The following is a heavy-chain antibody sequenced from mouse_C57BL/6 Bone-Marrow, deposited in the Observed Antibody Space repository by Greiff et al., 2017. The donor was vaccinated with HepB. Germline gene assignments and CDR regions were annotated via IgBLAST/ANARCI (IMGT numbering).Heavy chain of an antibody. J-gene: IGHJ2*01. Sequence: QVQLQQPGAELVRPGSSVKLSCKASGYTFTSYWMHWVKQRPIQGLEWIGNIDTSDSETHYNQKFKDKATLTVDKASSTAYMQLSSLTSEDSAVYYCARDHGRSLYYFDYWGQGTTLTVSS. D-gene: IGHD1-1*01. V-gene: IGHV1-52*01. CDR1: GYTFTSYW. CDR2: IDTSDSET. CDR3: ARDHGRSLYYFDY.